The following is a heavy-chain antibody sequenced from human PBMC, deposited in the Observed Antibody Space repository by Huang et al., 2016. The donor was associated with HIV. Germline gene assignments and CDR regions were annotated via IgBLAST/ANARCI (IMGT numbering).Heavy chain of an antibody. J-gene: IGHJ4*02. CDR1: GFKFDDYA. CDR3: VKDRRMRGSGWTFFDN. Sequence: EVQLEEFGGRLVQPGRSLRLSCATYGFKFDDYAMHWVRQVPGGGLEWVSGIRWNRGDILYADSVRGRFAISRDNAGKYLYLQMDSLRREDTALYYGVKDRRMRGSGWTFFDNWGQGTLVDVSS. D-gene: IGHD6-19*01. V-gene: IGHV3-9*01. CDR2: IRWNRGDI.